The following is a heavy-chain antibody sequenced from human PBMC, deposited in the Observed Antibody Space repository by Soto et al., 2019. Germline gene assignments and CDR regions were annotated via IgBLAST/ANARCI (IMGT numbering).Heavy chain of an antibody. CDR1: GFTFSSYW. V-gene: IGHV3-7*05. CDR2: IKQDGSEK. J-gene: IGHJ4*02. D-gene: IGHD6-19*01. Sequence: GGSLRLSCAASGFTFSSYWMSWVRQAPGKGLEWVAKIKQDGSEKYYVDSVKGRFTISRDNAKNSLYLQMNSLRAEDTAVFYCAREPIAVAGTGGNFDYWGQGTLVTVSS. CDR3: AREPIAVAGTGGNFDY.